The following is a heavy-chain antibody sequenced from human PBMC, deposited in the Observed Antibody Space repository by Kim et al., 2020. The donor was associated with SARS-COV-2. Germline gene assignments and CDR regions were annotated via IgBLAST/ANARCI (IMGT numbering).Heavy chain of an antibody. J-gene: IGHJ4*02. CDR3: AKDNQNCYGSGSQIDY. CDR1: GFTFGDYA. Sequence: GGSLRLSCAASGFTFGDYAMHWVRQAPGKGLEWVSGISWNSGSIGYADSVKGRFTISRDNAKNSLYLQMNSLRAEDTALFYCAKDNQNCYGSGSQIDYWGQRTLVTVSS. CDR2: ISWNSGSI. V-gene: IGHV3-9*01. D-gene: IGHD3-10*01.